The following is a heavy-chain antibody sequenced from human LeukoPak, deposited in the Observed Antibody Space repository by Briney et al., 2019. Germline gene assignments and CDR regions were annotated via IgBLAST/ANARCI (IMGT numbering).Heavy chain of an antibody. J-gene: IGHJ5*02. D-gene: IGHD3-3*01. CDR2: ISGSGGST. Sequence: GGSLRLSXAASGFAFSSYAMSWVRQAPGKGMEWVSAISGSGGSTYYADSVKGRFTISRDNSKNTLYLQMNSLRAEDTAVYYCAKVVWSGYEYDPWGQGTLVTVSS. V-gene: IGHV3-23*01. CDR1: GFAFSSYA. CDR3: AKVVWSGYEYDP.